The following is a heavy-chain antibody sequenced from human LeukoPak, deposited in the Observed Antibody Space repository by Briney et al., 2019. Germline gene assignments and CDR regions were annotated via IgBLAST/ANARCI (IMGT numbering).Heavy chain of an antibody. CDR2: IKSKTDGGTT. D-gene: IGHD3-10*01. CDR3: TTAPPDMVRGITTADTFDY. Sequence: GGSLRLSCAASGFTFSNAWMSWVRQAPGKGLEWVGRIKSKTDGGTTDYAAPVKGRFTISRDDSKNTLYLQMNSLKTEDTAVYYCTTAPPDMVRGITTADTFDYWGQGTLVTVSS. CDR1: GFTFSNAW. J-gene: IGHJ4*02. V-gene: IGHV3-15*01.